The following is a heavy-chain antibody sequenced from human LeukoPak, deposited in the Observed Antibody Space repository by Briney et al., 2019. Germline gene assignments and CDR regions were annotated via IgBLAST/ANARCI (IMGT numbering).Heavy chain of an antibody. CDR1: GYSFTSYW. CDR2: IYPGDSDT. J-gene: IGHJ5*02. Sequence: GESLKISCKGSGYSFTSYWIGWVRQMPGKGLEWMGIIYPGDSDTRYSPSFQGQVTISADKSISTAYLQWSSLKASDTAMYYCARHKLPITIFGVVKYNWFDPWGQGTLVTVSS. D-gene: IGHD3-3*01. V-gene: IGHV5-51*01. CDR3: ARHKLPITIFGVVKYNWFDP.